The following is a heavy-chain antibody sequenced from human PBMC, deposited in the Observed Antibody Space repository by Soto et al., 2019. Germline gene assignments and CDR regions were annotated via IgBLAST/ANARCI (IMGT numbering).Heavy chain of an antibody. CDR3: ARELTRSSGWSGRGFDP. CDR1: GGSVSSGSYY. Sequence: QVQLQDSGPGLVKPSETLSLTCTVSGGSVSSGSYYWSWIRQPPGKGLEWIEYIYYSGSTNYNPSLKSRVTISVDTSKNRFSLKLSSVTAADTAVYYCARELTRSSGWSGRGFDPWGQGTLVTVSS. CDR2: IYYSGST. D-gene: IGHD6-19*01. J-gene: IGHJ5*02. V-gene: IGHV4-61*01.